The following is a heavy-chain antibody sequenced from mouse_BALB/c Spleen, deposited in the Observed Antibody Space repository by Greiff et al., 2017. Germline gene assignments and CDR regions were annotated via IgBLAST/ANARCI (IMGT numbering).Heavy chain of an antibody. CDR1: GYTFSSYW. CDR3: ARTGRRGRYFDY. V-gene: IGHV1-9*01. CDR2: ILPGSGST. D-gene: IGHD2-12*01. J-gene: IGHJ2*01. Sequence: QVQLKESGAELMKPGASVKISCKATGYTFSSYWIEWVKQRPGHGLEWIGEILPGSGSTNYNEKFKGKATFTADTSSNTAYMQLSSLTSEDSAVYYCARTGRRGRYFDYWGQGTTLTVSS.